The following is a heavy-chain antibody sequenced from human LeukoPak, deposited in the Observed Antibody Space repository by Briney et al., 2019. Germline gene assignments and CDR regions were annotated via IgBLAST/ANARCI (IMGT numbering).Heavy chain of an antibody. CDR3: ARGGGITIFGVAIRSGAFDI. D-gene: IGHD3-3*01. CDR2: IKQDGSEK. Sequence: PGGSLRLSXAASGFTFSSYWMSWVRQAPGKGLEWLANIKQDGSEKYYVDSVKGRFTISRNNAKNSLYLQMNSLRAEDTAVYYCARGGGITIFGVAIRSGAFDIWGQGTMVTVSS. V-gene: IGHV3-7*01. CDR1: GFTFSSYW. J-gene: IGHJ3*02.